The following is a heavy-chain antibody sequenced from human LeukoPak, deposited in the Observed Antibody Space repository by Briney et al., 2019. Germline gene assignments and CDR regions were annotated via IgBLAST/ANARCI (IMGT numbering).Heavy chain of an antibody. D-gene: IGHD3-16*01. CDR2: ISYDGSNK. V-gene: IGHV3-30-3*01. J-gene: IGHJ4*02. CDR3: ASSGWGVFYFCF. Sequence: GGSLRLSCAASGFTFSSYAMHWVRQAPGKGLEWVAVISYDGSNKYYADSVKGRFTISRDNSKNTLYLQMNSLRAEDTAVYYCASSGWGVFYFCFWGQGTLVTVSS. CDR1: GFTFSSYA.